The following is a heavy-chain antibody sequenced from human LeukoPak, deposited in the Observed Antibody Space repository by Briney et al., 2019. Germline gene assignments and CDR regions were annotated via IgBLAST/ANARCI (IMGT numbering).Heavy chain of an antibody. D-gene: IGHD2-15*01. Sequence: QTGGSLRLSCAASGFTFDDYAMHWVRQAPGKGLEWVSGISWNSGSIGYADSVKGRFTISRDNAKNSLYLQMNSLRAEDTALYYCAKGVVPRGFRPRDNWFDPWGQGTLVTVSS. CDR3: AKGVVPRGFRPRDNWFDP. CDR2: ISWNSGSI. V-gene: IGHV3-9*01. CDR1: GFTFDDYA. J-gene: IGHJ5*02.